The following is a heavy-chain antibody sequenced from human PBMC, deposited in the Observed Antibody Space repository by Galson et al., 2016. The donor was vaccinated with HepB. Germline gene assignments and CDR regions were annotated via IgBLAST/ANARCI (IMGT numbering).Heavy chain of an antibody. CDR3: AIRTWTGAAGTLFFDF. J-gene: IGHJ4*02. V-gene: IGHV4-39*02. Sequence: SETLSLTCIVSGGSISSSSYCWGWIRQPPGKGLEWIGSLYYSGNTNYNPSLESRATISVDTSDNSFSLKMRSVTAADTALYYCAIRTWTGAAGTLFFDFWGQGTLVTVSS. CDR2: LYYSGNT. CDR1: GGSISSSSYC. D-gene: IGHD6-13*01.